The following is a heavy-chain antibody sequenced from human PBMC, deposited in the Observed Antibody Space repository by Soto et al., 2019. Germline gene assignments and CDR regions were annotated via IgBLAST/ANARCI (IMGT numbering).Heavy chain of an antibody. Sequence: QVQLVQSGAEVKKPGSSVKVSCKASGGTFSSYAISWVRQAPGQGLEWMGGFNPIFETANYAQKLQGRVTITADESTNTAYMELSSLRSEDTAVYYCTGGITLIRGVIPPGYYYGMDVWGQGTTVAVSS. V-gene: IGHV1-69*01. D-gene: IGHD3-10*01. CDR3: TGGITLIRGVIPPGYYYGMDV. J-gene: IGHJ6*02. CDR1: GGTFSSYA. CDR2: FNPIFETA.